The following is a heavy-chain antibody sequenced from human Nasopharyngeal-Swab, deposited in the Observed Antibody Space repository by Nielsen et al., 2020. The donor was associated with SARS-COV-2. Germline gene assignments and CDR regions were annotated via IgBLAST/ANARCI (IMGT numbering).Heavy chain of an antibody. CDR3: TTVRFHCSSTSCYRWFDP. CDR2: IKSKTDGGTT. J-gene: IGHJ5*02. V-gene: IGHV3-15*01. D-gene: IGHD2-2*01. Sequence: VRQAPGKGLEWDGRIKSKTDGGTTDYAAPVKGRFTISRDDSKNTLYLQMNSLKTEDTAVYYCTTVRFHCSSTSCYRWFDPWGQGTLVTVSS.